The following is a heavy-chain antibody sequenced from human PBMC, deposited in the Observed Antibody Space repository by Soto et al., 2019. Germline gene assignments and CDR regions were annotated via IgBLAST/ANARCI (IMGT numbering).Heavy chain of an antibody. Sequence: ASVKVSCKASGGTFSSYAISWVRQAPGQGLEWMGGIIPIFGTANYAQKFQGRVTITADESTSTAYMELSSLRSEDTAVYYCASFMERSCGGDCYTGWFDPWGQGTLVTVSS. CDR1: GGTFSSYA. V-gene: IGHV1-69*13. J-gene: IGHJ5*02. CDR2: IIPIFGTA. CDR3: ASFMERSCGGDCYTGWFDP. D-gene: IGHD2-21*02.